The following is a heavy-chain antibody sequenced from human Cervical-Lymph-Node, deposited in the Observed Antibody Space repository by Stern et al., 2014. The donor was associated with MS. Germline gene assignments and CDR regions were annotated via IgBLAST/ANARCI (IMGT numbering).Heavy chain of an antibody. CDR2: IIPIFDTA. Sequence: QLVQSGAEVKKPGSSVKVSCKTSGGTFSNYAFHWVRQAPGQGLEWMGGIIPIFDTASCAEDCNGRFTIAANDSSTTTYIDLSSLKSEDTAVYYCARGSTYYDAWNAYYGHSEFWGQGTLVTVSS. V-gene: IGHV1-69*01. CDR3: ARGSTYYDAWNAYYGHSEF. J-gene: IGHJ4*02. D-gene: IGHD3-3*01. CDR1: GGTFSNYA.